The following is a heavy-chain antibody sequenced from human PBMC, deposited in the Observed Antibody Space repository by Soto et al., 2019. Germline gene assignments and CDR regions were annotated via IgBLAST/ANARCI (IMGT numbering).Heavy chain of an antibody. D-gene: IGHD3-16*02. CDR2: IWYDGSNK. J-gene: IGHJ4*02. CDR3: ARGADYVWGSYRSLDYDY. Sequence: QVQLVESGGGVVQPGRSLRLSCAASAFTFSSYGMHWVRQAPGKGLEWVAVIWYDGSNKYYADSVKGRFTISRDNSKNTLYLQMNSLRAEDTAVYYCARGADYVWGSYRSLDYDYWGQGTLVTVSS. V-gene: IGHV3-33*01. CDR1: AFTFSSYG.